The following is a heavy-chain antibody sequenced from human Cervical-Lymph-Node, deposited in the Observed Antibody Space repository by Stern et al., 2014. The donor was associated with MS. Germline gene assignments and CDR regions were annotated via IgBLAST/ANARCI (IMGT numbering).Heavy chain of an antibody. CDR2: IKQDGSEK. Sequence: VQLVESGGGLVQPGGSLRLSCAASGFTFSSYWMSWVRQAPGKGLEWVANIKQDGSEKYYVDSVKGRFSISRDNAKNSLYLQMNSLRAEDTAVYYCARETESGYDLPYYFDYWGQGTLVTVSS. J-gene: IGHJ4*02. V-gene: IGHV3-7*01. CDR1: GFTFSSYW. D-gene: IGHD5-12*01. CDR3: ARETESGYDLPYYFDY.